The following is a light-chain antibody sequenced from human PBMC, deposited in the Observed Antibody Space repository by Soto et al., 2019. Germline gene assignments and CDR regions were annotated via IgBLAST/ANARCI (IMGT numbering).Light chain of an antibody. CDR3: QQYDHLPLT. V-gene: IGKV1-33*01. CDR2: DAS. CDR1: QDISNY. Sequence: DLQMTQSPSSLSTSIGDRVTITCQASQDISNYLNWYQHKPGKAPKLLMYDASNLETGVPSRFSGSGSGTDFTCPISSLQPEEIATYYCQQYDHLPLTFGGGTKVDIK. J-gene: IGKJ4*01.